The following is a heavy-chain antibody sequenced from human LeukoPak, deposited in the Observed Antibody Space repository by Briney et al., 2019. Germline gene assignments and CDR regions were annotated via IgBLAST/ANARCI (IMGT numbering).Heavy chain of an antibody. J-gene: IGHJ4*02. CDR1: GFTFSSYA. CDR2: ISYDGSNK. D-gene: IGHD3-3*01. V-gene: IGHV3-30-3*01. CDR3: ARAPYNYDFWSGYYYSFDY. Sequence: GGSLRLSCAASGFTFSSYAMHWVRQAPGMGLEWVAVISYDGSNKYYADSVKGRFTISRDNSKNTLYLQMNSLRAEDTAVYYCARAPYNYDFWSGYYYSFDYWGQGTLVTVSS.